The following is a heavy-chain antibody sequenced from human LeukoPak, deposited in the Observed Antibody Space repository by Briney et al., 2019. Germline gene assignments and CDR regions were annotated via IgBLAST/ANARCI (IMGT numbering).Heavy chain of an antibody. CDR3: AREEQWLVRPHYYYYYMDV. Sequence: GGSLRLSCAASGFAFSGYSINWVRQAPGKWLDWVSSISSISSYIYYAYSVNVRFTISRENAKNSLYLQINRLRAEDTAVYYCAREEQWLVRPHYYYYYMDVWGKGTTVTVSS. CDR2: ISSISSYI. V-gene: IGHV3-21*01. J-gene: IGHJ6*03. D-gene: IGHD6-19*01. CDR1: GFAFSGYS.